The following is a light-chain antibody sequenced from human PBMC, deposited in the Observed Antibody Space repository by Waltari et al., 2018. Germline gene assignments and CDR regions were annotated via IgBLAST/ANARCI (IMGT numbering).Light chain of an antibody. V-gene: IGKV1-39*01. J-gene: IGKJ3*01. CDR2: AAS. Sequence: DIQMTQSPSSLSASVGARVTITCRASQSISSYLNWYQQKPGKAPKLLIYAASSLQSGVPSRFNGSGSGTDFTLTISSLQPEDFATYYCQQSYSTPFTFGPGTKVDIK. CDR1: QSISSY. CDR3: QQSYSTPFT.